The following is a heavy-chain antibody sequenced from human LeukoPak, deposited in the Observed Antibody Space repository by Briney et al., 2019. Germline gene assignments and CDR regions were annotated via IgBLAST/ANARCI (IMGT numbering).Heavy chain of an antibody. CDR1: GFTFDDYG. CDR2: IKQDGSEK. V-gene: IGHV3-7*01. J-gene: IGHJ3*02. D-gene: IGHD3-22*01. CDR3: AKAYYDSSGHI. Sequence: PGGSLRLSCAASGFTFDDYGMSWVRQAPGKGLEWVANIKQDGSEKYYVDSVKGRFTISRDNAKNSLFLQMNSLRAEDTAVYYCAKAYYDSSGHIWGQGTMVTVSS.